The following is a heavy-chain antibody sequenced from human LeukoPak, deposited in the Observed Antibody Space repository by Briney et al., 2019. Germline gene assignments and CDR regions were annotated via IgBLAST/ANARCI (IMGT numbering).Heavy chain of an antibody. D-gene: IGHD6-6*01. V-gene: IGHV4-59*12. Sequence: PSETLSLTCTVSGVSISRYYWSWIPQPPGKGLQWIGYIYYSVSTNYNPSLKSRVTMSVDTSKNQFSLKLSSVTAADTAVYYCARGSAENWFDPWGQGTLVIVSS. CDR3: ARGSAENWFDP. CDR1: GVSISRYY. J-gene: IGHJ5*02. CDR2: IYYSVST.